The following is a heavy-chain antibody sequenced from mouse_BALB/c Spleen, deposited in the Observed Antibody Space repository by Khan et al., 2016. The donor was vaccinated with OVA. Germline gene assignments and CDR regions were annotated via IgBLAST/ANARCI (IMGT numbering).Heavy chain of an antibody. CDR2: INPSNGRT. J-gene: IGHJ2*01. D-gene: IGHD2-3*01. CDR1: GYTFTSYW. V-gene: IGHV1S81*02. CDR3: ARSGYDYFDY. Sequence: QVQLKQSGAELVKPGASVKLSCKASGYTFTSYWMHWVKQRPGQGLEWIGEINPSNGRTNYNEKFKNKATLTIDKSSCTAYMQLCSLKLEDSAVYYCARSGYDYFDYWGQGTTLTVSS.